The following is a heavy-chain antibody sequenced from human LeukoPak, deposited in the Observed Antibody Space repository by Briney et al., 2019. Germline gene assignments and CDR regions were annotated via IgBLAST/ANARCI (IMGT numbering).Heavy chain of an antibody. J-gene: IGHJ6*03. CDR2: IRSSGSGGST. CDR1: GFTFSNYA. CDR3: AKGVNTMVRGVDYYYYYMDV. V-gene: IGHV3-23*01. Sequence: GGSLRLSCAASGFTFSNYAMNWVRQAPGKGLEWVSVIRSSGSGGSTYYAGSVKGRFTISRDNSKNTLYLQMNSLRAEDTAVYYCAKGVNTMVRGVDYYYYYMDVWGKGTTVTISS. D-gene: IGHD3-10*01.